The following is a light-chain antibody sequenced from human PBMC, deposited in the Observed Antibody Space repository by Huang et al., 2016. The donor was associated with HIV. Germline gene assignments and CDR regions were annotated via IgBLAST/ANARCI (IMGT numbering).Light chain of an antibody. V-gene: IGKV3-15*01. CDR2: GTS. CDR1: QSVGSK. J-gene: IGKJ4*01. Sequence: EIVLTQSPATLCVSPGERATLSCRASQSVGSKLAWYQQKPGQAPRLLRYGTSTRAPDVPARFSGSGSGTDFTLTISSLQSEDFAVYFCQQYNDWPPELSFGGGTKVEI. CDR3: QQYNDWPPELS.